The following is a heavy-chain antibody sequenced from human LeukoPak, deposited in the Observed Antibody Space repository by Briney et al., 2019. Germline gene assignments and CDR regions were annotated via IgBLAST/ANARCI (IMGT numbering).Heavy chain of an antibody. V-gene: IGHV1-3*01. J-gene: IGHJ4*02. Sequence: ASVKVSCKASGYTFTSYAMHWVRQAPGQRLEWMGWINAGNGNTKYSQKFQGRVTITRDTSASTAYMELSSLRSEDTAVYYCARDRALLYYYDSSGYYLGVTDYWGQGTLVTVSS. D-gene: IGHD3-22*01. CDR2: INAGNGNT. CDR3: ARDRALLYYYDSSGYYLGVTDY. CDR1: GYTFTSYA.